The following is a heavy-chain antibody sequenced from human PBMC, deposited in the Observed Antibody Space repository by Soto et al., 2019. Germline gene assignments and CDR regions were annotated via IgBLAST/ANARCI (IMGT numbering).Heavy chain of an antibody. V-gene: IGHV3-21*01. CDR1: GFTFSSYS. CDR3: ARVRCSGGSCYSDEYFDY. Sequence: EVQLVESGGGLVKPGGSLRLSCAASGFTFSSYSMNWVRQAPGKGLEWVSSISSSSSYIYYADSVKGRFTISRDNAKNSLYLQMNSLRAEDTAVYDCARVRCSGGSCYSDEYFDYWGQGTLVTVSS. CDR2: ISSSSSYI. D-gene: IGHD2-15*01. J-gene: IGHJ4*02.